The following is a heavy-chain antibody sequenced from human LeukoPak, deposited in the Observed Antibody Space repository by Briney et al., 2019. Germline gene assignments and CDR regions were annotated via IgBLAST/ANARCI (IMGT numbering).Heavy chain of an antibody. CDR3: ARVGSMVPGVIGDYNWFDP. J-gene: IGHJ5*02. D-gene: IGHD3-10*01. CDR1: GYIFTSYD. Sequence: GASVKVSCKASGYIFTSYDINWVRQATGQGLEWMGWMNPNSGNTGYAQKFQGRVTMTRNTSISTAYMELSSLRSEDTAVYYCARVGSMVPGVIGDYNWFDPWGQGTLVTVSS. CDR2: MNPNSGNT. V-gene: IGHV1-8*01.